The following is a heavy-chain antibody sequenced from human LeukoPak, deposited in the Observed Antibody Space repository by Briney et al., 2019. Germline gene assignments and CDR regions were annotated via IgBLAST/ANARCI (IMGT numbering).Heavy chain of an antibody. D-gene: IGHD1-14*01. CDR2: ISGSGGST. J-gene: IGHJ4*02. CDR1: GFTLSSFA. CDR3: VKRTVNHPFDF. V-gene: IGHV3-23*01. Sequence: PGGSLRLSCAASGFTLSSFAMNWVRQAPGKGLEWVSAISGSGGSTFYADSVKGRFTISRDNSENTLYLQMNSLRAEDTAVYYCVKRTVNHPFDFWGQGTLLTVSS.